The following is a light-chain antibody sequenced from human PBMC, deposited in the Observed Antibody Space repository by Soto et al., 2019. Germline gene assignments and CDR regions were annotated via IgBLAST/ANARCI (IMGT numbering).Light chain of an antibody. Sequence: AIQLTQSPSSLSASVGDRVTITCRASQGISSALAWYQHKPGRAPRLLIYDASSLLCGVSSRFRGSGSGTDVTLAVSSLQPEDFATYYCHPFQIYALTFGGGTKLEIK. CDR3: HPFQIYALT. V-gene: IGKV1-13*02. J-gene: IGKJ4*01. CDR1: QGISSA. CDR2: DAS.